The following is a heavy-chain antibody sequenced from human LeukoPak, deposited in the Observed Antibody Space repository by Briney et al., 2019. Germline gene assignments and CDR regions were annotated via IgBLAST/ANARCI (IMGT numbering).Heavy chain of an antibody. V-gene: IGHV5-10-1*01. J-gene: IGHJ3*02. CDR1: GYTFINYW. CDR2: IDPTDSYT. Sequence: GESLRISCQGSGYTFINYWISWVRQMPGKGLEWVGRIDPTDSYTNYSPSFQGHVSISADKSISTAYLQWSSLKGSDTAMYYCARLLTGDDAFDIWGQGTVVTVSS. D-gene: IGHD7-27*01. CDR3: ARLLTGDDAFDI.